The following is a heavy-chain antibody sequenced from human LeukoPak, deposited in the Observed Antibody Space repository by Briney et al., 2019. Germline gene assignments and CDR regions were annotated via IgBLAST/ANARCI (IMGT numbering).Heavy chain of an antibody. CDR3: ARVKVVPAANRWFDP. V-gene: IGHV4-59*01. CDR2: IYYSGST. CDR1: GGSISSYY. D-gene: IGHD2-2*01. Sequence: SETLSLTCTVSGGSISSYYWSWIRQPPGKGLEWIGYIYYSGSTNYNPSLKSRVTISVDTSKNQFSLKLSSVTAADTAVYYCARVKVVPAANRWFDPWGQGTLVTVSS. J-gene: IGHJ5*02.